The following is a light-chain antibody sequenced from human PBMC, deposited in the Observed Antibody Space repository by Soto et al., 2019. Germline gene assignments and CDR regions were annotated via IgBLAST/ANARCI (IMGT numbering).Light chain of an antibody. J-gene: IGKJ4*01. V-gene: IGKV1-27*01. Sequence: DIEMTQSPSSLSASVGDRFTIXXRASQGISNYLAWYQQKPGKIPNXLIYAASTLQAGVPSRFSGSGSGTDFTLTISILQPEDVAAYYCQKYNSAPLTFGGGTKVDIK. CDR3: QKYNSAPLT. CDR2: AAS. CDR1: QGISNY.